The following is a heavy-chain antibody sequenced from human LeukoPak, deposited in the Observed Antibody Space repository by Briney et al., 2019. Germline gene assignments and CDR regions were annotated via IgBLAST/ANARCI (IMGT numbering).Heavy chain of an antibody. CDR3: ARGGGLDV. CDR1: GFTFSSYW. D-gene: IGHD3-16*01. V-gene: IGHV3-7*03. CDR2: TNHNGNVN. J-gene: IGHJ6*02. Sequence: GGSLRLSCAASGFTFSSYWMSWARQAPGKGLEWVASTNHNGNVNYYVDSVTGRFTISRDNAKNSLYLQMSNLRAEDTAVYFCARGGGLDVWGQGATVTVSS.